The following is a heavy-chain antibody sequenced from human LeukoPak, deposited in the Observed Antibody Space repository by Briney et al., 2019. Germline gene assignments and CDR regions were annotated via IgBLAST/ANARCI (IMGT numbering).Heavy chain of an antibody. Sequence: GGSLRLSCAASGFTLNSYIMHWVRQAPGKGLEWVALISFDGRDKQYADSVKGRFTISKDNSKNTLYLQMNSLSGDDTSMYFCARAYGGLIDYWGQGTLVTVSS. CDR2: ISFDGRDK. J-gene: IGHJ4*02. D-gene: IGHD3-16*01. V-gene: IGHV3-30*04. CDR3: ARAYGGLIDY. CDR1: GFTLNSYI.